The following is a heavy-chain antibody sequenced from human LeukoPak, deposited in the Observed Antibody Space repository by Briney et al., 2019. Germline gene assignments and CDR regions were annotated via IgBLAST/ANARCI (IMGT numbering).Heavy chain of an antibody. CDR1: AFTFSSTT. CDR3: AADTHSPQRAER. D-gene: IGHD1-1*01. Sequence: SVKVSCKSSAFTFSSTTVQWVPQVRRQRLEWIGWIVFGSGKPNYAQNFQERVTITRDMSTNTAYMELRSLESEDTAVYYCAADTHSPQRAERWGQGTLVIVSS. V-gene: IGHV1-58*01. CDR2: IVFGSGKP. J-gene: IGHJ4*02.